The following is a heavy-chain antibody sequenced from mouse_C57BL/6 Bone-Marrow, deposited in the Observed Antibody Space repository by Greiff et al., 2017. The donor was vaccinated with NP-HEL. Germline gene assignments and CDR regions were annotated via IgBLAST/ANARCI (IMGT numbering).Heavy chain of an antibody. V-gene: IGHV1-64*01. CDR3: AREDYDYDSAWFAY. J-gene: IGHJ3*01. Sequence: VQLQQPGAELVKPGASVKLSCKASGYTFTSYWMHWVKQRPGQGLEWIGMIHPNSGSTNYNEKFKSKATLTVDKSSSTAYVQLNSLTSEDSAVYYCAREDYDYDSAWFAYWGQGTLVTVSA. D-gene: IGHD2-4*01. CDR1: GYTFTSYW. CDR2: IHPNSGST.